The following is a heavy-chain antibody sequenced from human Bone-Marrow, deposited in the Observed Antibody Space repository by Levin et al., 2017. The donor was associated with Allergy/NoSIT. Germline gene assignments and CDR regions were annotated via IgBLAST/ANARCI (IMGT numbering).Heavy chain of an antibody. V-gene: IGHV4-61*01. CDR1: GGSVSSGSYY. CDR3: AREVGIVVVPAAMPRFYGMDV. J-gene: IGHJ6*02. CDR2: IYYSGST. Sequence: SETLSLTCTVSGGSVSSGSYYWSWIRQPPGKGLEWIGYIYYSGSTNYNPSLKSRVTISVDTSKNQFSLKLSSVTAADTAVYYCAREVGIVVVPAAMPRFYGMDVWGQGTTVTVSS. D-gene: IGHD2-2*01.